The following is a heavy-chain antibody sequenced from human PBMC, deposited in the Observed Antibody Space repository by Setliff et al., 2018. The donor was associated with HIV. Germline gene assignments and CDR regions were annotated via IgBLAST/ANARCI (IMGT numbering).Heavy chain of an antibody. D-gene: IGHD2-21*02. CDR2: IHYTGNT. CDR1: GGSINTGSYY. Sequence: SETLSLTCTVSGGSINTGSYYWGWIRQPPGKGLEWIGTIHYTGNTYHNPSLKSRVTISVEASKNQISLKLTAVTAADSAVYYCAREGDGIDFWGQGTLVTVSS. J-gene: IGHJ4*02. V-gene: IGHV4-39*02. CDR3: AREGDGIDF.